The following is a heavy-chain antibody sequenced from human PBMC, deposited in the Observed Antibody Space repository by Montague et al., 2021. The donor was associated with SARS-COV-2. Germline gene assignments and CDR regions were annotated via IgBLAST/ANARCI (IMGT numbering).Heavy chain of an antibody. D-gene: IGHD2-15*01. CDR3: ARGSVDIVVVVAATPPYFDY. CDR2: INHSGST. V-gene: IGHV4-34*01. CDR1: GGSFSSYY. Sequence: SETLSLTCAVYGGSFSSYYWSWIRQPPGKGLEWIGEINHSGSTNYNPSLKSRVAISVDTSKNQFSLKLSSVTAADTAVYYCARGSVDIVVVVAATPPYFDYWGQGTLVTVSS. J-gene: IGHJ4*02.